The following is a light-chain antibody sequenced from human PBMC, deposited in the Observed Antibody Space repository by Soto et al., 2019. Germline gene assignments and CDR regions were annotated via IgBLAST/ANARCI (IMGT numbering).Light chain of an antibody. V-gene: IGLV2-14*03. Sequence: QSALTQPASLSGSPGQSITISCTGASSDIGGYNYVSWYQQHPGKAPKLMIYDVSSRPLGVSNRFSGSKSGNTASLTISGLQAEDEADYYCSSYTSSVTLYVFGTGTKLTVL. CDR2: DVS. J-gene: IGLJ1*01. CDR3: SSYTSSVTLYV. CDR1: SSDIGGYNY.